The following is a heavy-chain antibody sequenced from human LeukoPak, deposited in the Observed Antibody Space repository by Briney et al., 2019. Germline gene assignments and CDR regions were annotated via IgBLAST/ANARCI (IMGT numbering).Heavy chain of an antibody. CDR3: ARETASTFDP. Sequence: SETLSLTCTVSGVSISSYYWSWIRQPPGKGLEWIGYIYYSGSTNYNPSLKSRVTISVDTSKNQFSLKLSSVTAADTAVYYCARETASTFDPWGQGTLVTVSS. V-gene: IGHV4-59*01. CDR2: IYYSGST. D-gene: IGHD1-14*01. J-gene: IGHJ5*02. CDR1: GVSISSYY.